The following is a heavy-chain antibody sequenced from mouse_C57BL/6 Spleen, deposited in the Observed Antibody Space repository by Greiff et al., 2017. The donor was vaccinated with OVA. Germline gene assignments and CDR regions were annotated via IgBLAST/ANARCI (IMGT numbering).Heavy chain of an antibody. D-gene: IGHD1-1*01. CDR1: GYSFTGYY. V-gene: IGHV1-42*01. CDR2: INPSTGGT. Sequence: VQLQQSGPELVKPGASVKISCKASGYSFTGYYMNWVKQSPEKSLEWIGEINPSTGGTTYNQKFKAKATLTVDKSSSTAYMQLKSLTSEDSAVYYCARSGTTVAPFAYWGQGTLVTVSA. CDR3: ARSGTTVAPFAY. J-gene: IGHJ3*01.